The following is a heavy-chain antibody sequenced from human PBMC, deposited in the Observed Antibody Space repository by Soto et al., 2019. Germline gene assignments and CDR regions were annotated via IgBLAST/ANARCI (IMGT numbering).Heavy chain of an antibody. J-gene: IGHJ5*02. CDR2: IDTDGGGT. CDR1: GFTLGSNR. Sequence: DVQLVESGGGLVQPGGSLRVSCAASGFTLGSNRIHWVRQAPGKGLEWVSRIDTDGGGTSYADSVKGRFTISTDNAKNTVYLQMDGLRAEDTAVYYCATVFDLWGQGTLVTVSS. CDR3: ATVFDL. V-gene: IGHV3-74*01.